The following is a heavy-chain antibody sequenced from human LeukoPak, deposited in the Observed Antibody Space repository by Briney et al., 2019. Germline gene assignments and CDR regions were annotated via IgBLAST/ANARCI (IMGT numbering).Heavy chain of an antibody. J-gene: IGHJ4*02. CDR1: GYTFTGYY. V-gene: IGHV1-2*02. Sequence: VKVSSKASGYTFTGYYIHWVRQAPGQGLEWMGYINPNSGYTNYAQKFQDRVTVTRDTSISTAYMELSRLRSDDTAVYYCAREEANTRIHFDYWGQGTLVTVSS. CDR3: AREEANTRIHFDY. CDR2: INPNSGYT. D-gene: IGHD3-22*01.